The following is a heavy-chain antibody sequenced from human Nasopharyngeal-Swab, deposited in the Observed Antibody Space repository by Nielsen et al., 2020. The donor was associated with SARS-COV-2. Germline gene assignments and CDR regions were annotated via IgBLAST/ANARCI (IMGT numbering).Heavy chain of an antibody. CDR3: ARIPSYIHGMDV. Sequence: SGPPLVKPTQTLILTCTFSGFSLSTSGMSVSWIRQPPGKALEWLALIDWDDDKYYSTSLKTRLTISKDTSKNQVVLTMTNMDPVDTATYYCARIPSYIHGMDVWGQGTTVTVSS. V-gene: IGHV2-70*01. CDR1: GFSLSTSGMS. CDR2: IDWDDDK. D-gene: IGHD2-2*02. J-gene: IGHJ6*02.